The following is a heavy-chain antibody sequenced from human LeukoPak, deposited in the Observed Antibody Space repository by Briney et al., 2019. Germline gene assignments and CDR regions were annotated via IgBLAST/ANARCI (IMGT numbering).Heavy chain of an antibody. Sequence: GGSLRLSCAASGFTVSSNYMSWVRQAPGKGLEWVSVIYSGGSTYYADSVKGRFTISRDNAKNSLDLQMNSLRVEDTAVYYCAGYSSSSLWSFQHWGQSTLVTVSS. CDR2: IYSGGST. J-gene: IGHJ1*01. V-gene: IGHV3-66*01. CDR1: GFTVSSNY. D-gene: IGHD6-6*01. CDR3: AGYSSSSLWSFQH.